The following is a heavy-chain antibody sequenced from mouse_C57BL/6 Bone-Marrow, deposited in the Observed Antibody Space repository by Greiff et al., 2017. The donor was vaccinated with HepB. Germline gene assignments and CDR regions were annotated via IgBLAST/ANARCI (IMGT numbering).Heavy chain of an antibody. CDR3: TRTGTGGYFDV. Sequence: EVQGVESGGGLVQPGGSMKLSCAASGFTFSDAWMDWVRQSPEKGLEWVAEIRNKANNHATYYAESVKGRFTISRDDSKSSVYLQMNSLRAEDTGVYYCTRTGTGGYFDVWGTGTTVTVSS. D-gene: IGHD4-1*01. V-gene: IGHV6-6*01. CDR2: IRNKANNHAT. CDR1: GFTFSDAW. J-gene: IGHJ1*03.